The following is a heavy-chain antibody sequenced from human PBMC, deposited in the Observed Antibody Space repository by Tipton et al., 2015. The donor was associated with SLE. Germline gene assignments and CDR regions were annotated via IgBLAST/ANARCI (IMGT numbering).Heavy chain of an antibody. V-gene: IGHV4-61*02. Sequence: LRLSCTASGGSISSGSHYWSWIRQPAGKGLEWIGRIYTSGSTNYNPSLKSRVTISVDTSKNQFSLKLSSVTAADTAVYYCARDPVAGRGIDYWGQGTLVTVSS. D-gene: IGHD6-19*01. CDR2: IYTSGST. CDR3: ARDPVAGRGIDY. CDR1: GGSISSGSHY. J-gene: IGHJ4*02.